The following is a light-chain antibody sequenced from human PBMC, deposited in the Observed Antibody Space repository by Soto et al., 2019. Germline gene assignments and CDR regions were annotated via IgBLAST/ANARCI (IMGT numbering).Light chain of an antibody. V-gene: IGKV1-39*01. J-gene: IGKJ1*01. CDR2: DAS. Sequence: DIPMTQSPSSLSASVGDRVTITCRASQSISSYLNWYQHKPGKAPKLLIYDASSLQSGVPSRFSGSVSGTHFTLTISSLQPENFGTYYCQQSDSTPLTFDQGTKVEIK. CDR3: QQSDSTPLT. CDR1: QSISSY.